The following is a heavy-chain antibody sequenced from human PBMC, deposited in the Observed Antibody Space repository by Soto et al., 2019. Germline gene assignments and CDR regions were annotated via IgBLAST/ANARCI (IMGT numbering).Heavy chain of an antibody. CDR3: ARGENYYDSSGYYYIFYNWFDP. J-gene: IGHJ5*02. V-gene: IGHV1-69*13. Sequence: SVKVSCKASGGTFSSYAISWVRQAPGQGLEWMGGIIPIFGTANYAQKFQGRVTITADESTSTAYMELSSLRSEDAAVYYCARGENYYDSSGYYYIFYNWFDPWGQGTLVTVSS. CDR1: GGTFSSYA. CDR2: IIPIFGTA. D-gene: IGHD3-22*01.